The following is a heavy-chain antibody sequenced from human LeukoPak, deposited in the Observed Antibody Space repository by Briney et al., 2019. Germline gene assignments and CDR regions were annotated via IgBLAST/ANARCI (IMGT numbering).Heavy chain of an antibody. V-gene: IGHV3-66*01. CDR3: ARGHYSNRL. D-gene: IGHD2-2*01. CDR1: GSTVSSKY. CDR2: IYIDGGT. J-gene: IGHJ4*02. Sequence: GGSLRLSCAASGSTVSSKYMSWVRQAPGEGLEWVSVIYIDGGTYYADSVKGRFTISRDNSKNTLLLQMNSLRAEDTAVYYCARGHYSNRLGGQGTLVTVSS.